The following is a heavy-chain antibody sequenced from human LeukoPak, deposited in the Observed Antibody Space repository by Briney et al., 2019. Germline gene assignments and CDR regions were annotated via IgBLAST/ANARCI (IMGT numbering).Heavy chain of an antibody. J-gene: IGHJ4*02. V-gene: IGHV3-7*03. CDR3: ARARDSSWDY. CDR1: GFTFSSYW. CDR2: IKQDGSLK. Sequence: GGSLRLSCAASGFTFSSYWMSWVRQAPGKGLDWVANIKQDGSLKYYVDSVKGRFTISRDDAKNSLYLQMNSLRAEDTAVYYCARARDSSWDYWGQGTLVTVSS. D-gene: IGHD6-13*01.